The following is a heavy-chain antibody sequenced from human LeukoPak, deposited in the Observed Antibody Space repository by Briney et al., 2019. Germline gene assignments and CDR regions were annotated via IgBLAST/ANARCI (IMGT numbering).Heavy chain of an antibody. V-gene: IGHV3-23*01. CDR2: INGSGGST. CDR3: AKGPTAVAVSSDWYFDL. D-gene: IGHD6-19*01. Sequence: GGSLRLSCAASGFTFSDYYMSWIRQAPGKGLEWVSAINGSGGSTYYADSVKGRFTISRDNSKNTLYLQMNSLRAEDTAVYYCAKGPTAVAVSSDWYFDLWGRGTLVTVSS. J-gene: IGHJ2*01. CDR1: GFTFSDYY.